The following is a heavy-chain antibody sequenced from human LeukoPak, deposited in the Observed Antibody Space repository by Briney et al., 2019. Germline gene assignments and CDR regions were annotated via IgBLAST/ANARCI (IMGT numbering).Heavy chain of an antibody. V-gene: IGHV4-61*02. CDR1: GGSISSGSYY. J-gene: IGHJ5*02. CDR2: IYTSGST. Sequence: SETLSLTCTVSGGSISSGSYYWSWIRQPAGKGLEWIGRIYTSGSTNYNPSLKSRVTISVDTSKNQFSLKLSSVTAADTAVYYCARDVRGYYYGSSGSRGEAWFDPWGQGTLVTVSS. CDR3: ARDVRGYYYGSSGSRGEAWFDP. D-gene: IGHD3-22*01.